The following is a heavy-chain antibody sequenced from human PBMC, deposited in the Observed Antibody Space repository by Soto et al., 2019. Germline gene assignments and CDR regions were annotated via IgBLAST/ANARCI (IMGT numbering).Heavy chain of an antibody. Sequence: QVQLVQSGAEVKKPGSSVKVSCKASGDTFSFYTLNWVRQAPGQGFEWVGRVNPILAMSSSAHKFQGRVFXXXAXXTGTAYMAMRSLRSDDTAVYYCATSYGSGSSPFDYWGQGPLVTVSS. V-gene: IGHV1-69*02. J-gene: IGHJ4*02. CDR2: VNPILAMS. D-gene: IGHD3-10*01. CDR1: GDTFSFYT. CDR3: ATSYGSGSSPFDY.